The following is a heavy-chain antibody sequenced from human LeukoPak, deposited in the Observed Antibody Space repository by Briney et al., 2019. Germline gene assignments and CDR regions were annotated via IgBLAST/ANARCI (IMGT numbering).Heavy chain of an antibody. J-gene: IGHJ4*02. Sequence: SETLSLTCTVSGGSIGNFFWSWIRQSPGEGLEWIGFIYENGRTSYNPSLKSRVTISVDMSKNQFSLRLTSMTAADTAVYYCARDWELGHWGRGVLVTVSS. V-gene: IGHV4-59*01. CDR3: ARDWELGH. D-gene: IGHD1-26*01. CDR2: IYENGRT. CDR1: GGSIGNFF.